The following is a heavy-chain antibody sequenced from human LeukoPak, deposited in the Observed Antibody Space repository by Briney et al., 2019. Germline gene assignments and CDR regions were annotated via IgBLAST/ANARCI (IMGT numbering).Heavy chain of an antibody. J-gene: IGHJ5*02. Sequence: ASVKVSCKASGYTFTGYYMHWVRQAPGQGLEWMGRINPNSGGTNYAQKFQGRVTMTRDTSISTAYMELSRLRSDDTAVYYCARARPLIAAPGPGYNWFDPWGQGTLVTVSS. CDR3: ARARPLIAAPGPGYNWFDP. CDR2: INPNSGGT. D-gene: IGHD6-6*01. V-gene: IGHV1-2*06. CDR1: GYTFTGYY.